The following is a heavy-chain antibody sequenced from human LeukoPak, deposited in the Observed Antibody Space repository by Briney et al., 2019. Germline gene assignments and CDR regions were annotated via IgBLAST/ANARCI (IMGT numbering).Heavy chain of an antibody. CDR2: ISGNTGAT. D-gene: IGHD2-15*01. V-gene: IGHV3-23*01. J-gene: IGHJ5*01. CDR1: GFTFKNFV. Sequence: PGGSLRLSCAASGFTFKNFVMTWLRQAPGQGLDWVSAISGNTGATYYADSVKGRFTISRDNSKNTLYLQMNSLRAEDTAVYYCARKWWENWFDSWGQGALVTVSS. CDR3: ARKWWENWFDS.